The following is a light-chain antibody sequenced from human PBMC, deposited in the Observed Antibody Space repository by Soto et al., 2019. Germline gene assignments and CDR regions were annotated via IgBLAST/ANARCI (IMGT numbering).Light chain of an antibody. CDR3: SSHTSSSTLV. Sequence: QSVLTQPASVSGSPGQSITISCSGTTSDVGDYNSVSWYQQHPDKAPNLMIYEVSNRPSGVSNRFSGSKSGNTASLTISGLQAEDVADYYCSSHTSSSTLVFGGGTKLTVL. V-gene: IGLV2-14*01. CDR2: EVS. CDR1: TSDVGDYNS. J-gene: IGLJ2*01.